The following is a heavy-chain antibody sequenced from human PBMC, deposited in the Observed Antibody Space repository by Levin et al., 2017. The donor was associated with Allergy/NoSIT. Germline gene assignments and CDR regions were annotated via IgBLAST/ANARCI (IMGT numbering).Heavy chain of an antibody. Sequence: GGSLRLSCAASGFTFSSYSMNWVRQAPGKGLEWVSSISSSSSYIYYADSVKGRFTISRDNAKNSLYLQMNSLRAEDTAVYYCARGGRDGYNPLGYWGQGTLVTVSS. D-gene: IGHD5-24*01. J-gene: IGHJ4*02. CDR3: ARGGRDGYNPLGY. V-gene: IGHV3-21*01. CDR1: GFTFSSYS. CDR2: ISSSSSYI.